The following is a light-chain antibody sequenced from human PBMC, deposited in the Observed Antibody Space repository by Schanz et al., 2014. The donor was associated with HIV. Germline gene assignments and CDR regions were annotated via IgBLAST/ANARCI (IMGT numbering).Light chain of an antibody. CDR1: SSDVGGYNH. J-gene: IGLJ2*01. CDR2: DVS. Sequence: QSVLTQPASVSGSPGQSITISCTGTSSDVGGYNHVCWYQQHPGKAPKLIIYDVSNRPSGVPDRFSGSKSGNTASLTVSGLQAEDEADYYCSSYAGSSTFVVFGGGTKLTVL. CDR3: SSYAGSSTFVV. V-gene: IGLV2-14*03.